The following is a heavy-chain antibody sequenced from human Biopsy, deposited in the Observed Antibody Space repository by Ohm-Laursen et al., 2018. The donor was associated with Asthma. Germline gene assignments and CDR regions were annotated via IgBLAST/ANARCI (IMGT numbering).Heavy chain of an antibody. D-gene: IGHD3-9*01. CDR3: AKTYYDFLTGQVNDAFDI. V-gene: IGHV1-3*01. J-gene: IGHJ3*02. CDR1: GYTFISYA. CDR2: INAGNGNT. Sequence: GASVKVSCKASGYTFISYAIHWVRQAPGQRLEWIGWINAGNGNTKYSQKFQGRVTITRDTSASTAYMELSCLRSEDTAVYYCAKTYYDFLTGQVNDAFDIWGQGTMVTVSS.